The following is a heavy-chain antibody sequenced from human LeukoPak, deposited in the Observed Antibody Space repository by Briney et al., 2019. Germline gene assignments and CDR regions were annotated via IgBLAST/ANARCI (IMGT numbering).Heavy chain of an antibody. J-gene: IGHJ3*02. Sequence: GGSLRLSCEASGFTFSSFAIHWVRQAPGKGLEWVAAISYDGSNKYYADSVKGRFTISRDNSKNTLYLQMDSLRAEDTAVYYCARDKYDSKAFDIWGQGTMVTVSS. D-gene: IGHD3-22*01. CDR1: GFTFSSFA. V-gene: IGHV3-30-3*01. CDR2: ISYDGSNK. CDR3: ARDKYDSKAFDI.